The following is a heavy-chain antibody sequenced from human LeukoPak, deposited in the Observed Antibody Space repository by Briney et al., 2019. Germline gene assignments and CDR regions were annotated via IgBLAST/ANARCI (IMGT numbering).Heavy chain of an antibody. CDR3: ARIQSSSSPFDY. V-gene: IGHV4-59*02. CDR1: GDSVSSNY. D-gene: IGHD2-2*01. J-gene: IGHJ4*02. CDR2: VYYSGTT. Sequence: SETLSLTCTVSGDSVSSNYWSWIRQPPGKGLEWIGYVYYSGTTTYNPSLESRFTISVDTSKNQFSLRLSSVTAADTAVYYCARIQSSSSPFDYWGQGTLVTVSS.